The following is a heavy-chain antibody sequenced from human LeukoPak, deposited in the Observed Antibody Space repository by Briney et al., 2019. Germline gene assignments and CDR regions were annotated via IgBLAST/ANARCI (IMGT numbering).Heavy chain of an antibody. CDR1: GFTFSRSW. CDR3: ARDAGYDRFDY. V-gene: IGHV3-7*05. D-gene: IGHD3-22*01. Sequence: GGSLRLSCADSGFTFSRSWMTWVRRAPGKGLEWVANINEDGSAQNYVDSVKGRFTISRDNPKSTLYLEMNSLRAEDTAVYYCARDAGYDRFDYWGQGTLVTVSS. J-gene: IGHJ4*02. CDR2: INEDGSAQ.